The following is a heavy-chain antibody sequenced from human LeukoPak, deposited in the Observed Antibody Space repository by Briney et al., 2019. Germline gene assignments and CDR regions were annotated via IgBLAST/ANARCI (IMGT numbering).Heavy chain of an antibody. D-gene: IGHD6-6*01. CDR2: INSDGSST. V-gene: IGHV3-74*01. CDR1: GFTFSSYW. J-gene: IGHJ4*02. Sequence: PGGSLRLSCAASGFTFSSYWMHWVRHAPGKGLVWVSRINSDGSSTSYADSARGRFSISRDNAENTLYLQMNSLRAEDTAVYYCARGLSGYASSLGYWGQGTLVTVSA. CDR3: ARGLSGYASSLGY.